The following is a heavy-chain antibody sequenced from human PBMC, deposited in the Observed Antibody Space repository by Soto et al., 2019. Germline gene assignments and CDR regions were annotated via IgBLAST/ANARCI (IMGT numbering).Heavy chain of an antibody. D-gene: IGHD6-19*01. J-gene: IGHJ4*02. V-gene: IGHV1-46*01. CDR3: ARTTPSIAVAGKSTYFDY. CDR2: INPSGGST. Sequence: GASVKVSCKASGYTFTSYYMHWVRQAPGQGLEWMGIINPSGGSTSYAQKFQGRVTMTRDTSTSTVYMELSSLRSEDTAVYYCARTTPSIAVAGKSTYFDYWGQGTLVTVSS. CDR1: GYTFTSYY.